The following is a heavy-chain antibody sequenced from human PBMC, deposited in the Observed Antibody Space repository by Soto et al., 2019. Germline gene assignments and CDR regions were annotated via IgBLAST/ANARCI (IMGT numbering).Heavy chain of an antibody. CDR2: IYPGDSDT. CDR1: GYSFTSYW. Sequence: LGESLKISCKGSGYSFTSYWIGWVRQMPGKGLEWMGIIYPGDSDTRYSPSFQGQVTISADKSISTAYLQWSSLKASDTAMYYCARARTIVVVTAIPPEFDYWGQGTLVTVSS. D-gene: IGHD2-21*02. J-gene: IGHJ4*02. CDR3: ARARTIVVVTAIPPEFDY. V-gene: IGHV5-51*01.